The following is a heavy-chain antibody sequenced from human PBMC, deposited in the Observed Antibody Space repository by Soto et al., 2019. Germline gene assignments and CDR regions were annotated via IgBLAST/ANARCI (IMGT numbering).Heavy chain of an antibody. V-gene: IGHV1-69*06. CDR3: ARAAKRYFDY. CDR1: GGTFNTFA. J-gene: IGHJ4*02. CDR2: IIPIFGPA. Sequence: QVQLVQSGAEVKKPGSSVKVSCKASGGTFNTFAVSWVRQAPGQGLEWMGGIIPIFGPANYAQKFQGRVTITADKSTRTAYMELSNLRSEDTAVYYCARAAKRYFDYWGQGTLVTVSS.